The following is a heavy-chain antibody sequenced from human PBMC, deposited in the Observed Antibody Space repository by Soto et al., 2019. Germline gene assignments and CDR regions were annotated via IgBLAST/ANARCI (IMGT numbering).Heavy chain of an antibody. CDR1: GFTFSNYA. CDR3: AKQVRDGTSSPYYFDY. Sequence: GGSLRLSCAGSGFTFSNYAMRWVRQATGKGLEWVSAISSAVNTYYADSVKGRFTISRDNSKNTLSLQMNSLRAEDTAVYYCAKQVRDGTSSPYYFDYWGQGTLVTVSS. CDR2: ISSAVNT. J-gene: IGHJ4*02. V-gene: IGHV3-23*01. D-gene: IGHD6-6*01.